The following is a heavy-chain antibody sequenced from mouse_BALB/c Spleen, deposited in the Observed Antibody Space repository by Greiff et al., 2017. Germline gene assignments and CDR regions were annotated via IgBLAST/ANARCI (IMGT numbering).Heavy chain of an antibody. J-gene: IGHJ4*01. CDR2: ISSGGSYT. Sequence: EVKLVESGGGLVKPGGSLKLSCAASGFTFSSYTMSWVRQTPEKRLEWVATISSGGSYTYYPDSVKGRFTISRDNANNTLYLQMSSLKSEDTAMYYCTRGGGNYPYAMDYWGQGTSVTVSS. V-gene: IGHV5-6-4*01. CDR1: GFTFSSYT. D-gene: IGHD2-1*01. CDR3: TRGGGNYPYAMDY.